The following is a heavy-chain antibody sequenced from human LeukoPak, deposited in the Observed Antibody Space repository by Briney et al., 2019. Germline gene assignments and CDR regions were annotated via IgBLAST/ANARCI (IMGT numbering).Heavy chain of an antibody. CDR3: AKYVTGGTPPDS. Sequence: PGGSLRLSCAASGFTFSSYAMTWVRQAPGKELEWVSAISGSSSNTYYADSVKGRFAISRDNSMNTLYLQMNSLRAEDTAVYYCAKYVTGGTPPDSWGQGTLVTVSS. V-gene: IGHV3-23*01. D-gene: IGHD1-14*01. CDR2: ISGSSSNT. CDR1: GFTFSSYA. J-gene: IGHJ5*01.